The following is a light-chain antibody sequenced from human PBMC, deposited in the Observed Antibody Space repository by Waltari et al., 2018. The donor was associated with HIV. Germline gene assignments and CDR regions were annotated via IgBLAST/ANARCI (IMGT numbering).Light chain of an antibody. CDR1: RSDVGDYNF. Sequence: QSALTQPASVSGSPGPSITISCTGTRSDVGDYNFVAWYQQHPDNAPKLIIFDVSDRPSGVSTRFSGSKSGNTASLTISGLQTEDEADYYCCSYSLTRTLVFGSGTKVTVL. J-gene: IGLJ1*01. CDR3: CSYSLTRTLV. V-gene: IGLV2-14*03. CDR2: DVS.